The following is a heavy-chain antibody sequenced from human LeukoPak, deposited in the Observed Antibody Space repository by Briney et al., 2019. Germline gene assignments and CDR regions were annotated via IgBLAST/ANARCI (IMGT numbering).Heavy chain of an antibody. CDR1: GFTFSRYW. CDR2: IKQDGSEK. Sequence: GGSLRLSCAASGFTFSRYWMNWVRQAPGKGLEWVANIKQDGSEKYYVDSVKGRFTISRDNAKNSLYLQMNSLRAEDTAVYYCARDVLAVAGMGVALDYWGQGTLVTVSS. CDR3: ARDVLAVAGMGVALDY. V-gene: IGHV3-7*01. D-gene: IGHD6-19*01. J-gene: IGHJ4*02.